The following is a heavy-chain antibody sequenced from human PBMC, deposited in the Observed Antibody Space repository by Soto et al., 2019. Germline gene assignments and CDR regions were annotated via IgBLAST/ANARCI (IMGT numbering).Heavy chain of an antibody. D-gene: IGHD3-10*01. J-gene: IGHJ4*02. CDR3: ARDGYDGSGSPYPAY. CDR2: IYYLGST. V-gene: IGHV4-59*01. Sequence: PSETLSLTCSVSGGSMSEYFWSWIRQSPGKGLEWIGYIYYLGSTDYNPSLKSRVTISVDTSKRQFSLRLTSVTAADTAVYYCARDGYDGSGSPYPAYWGPGNKVT. CDR1: GGSMSEYF.